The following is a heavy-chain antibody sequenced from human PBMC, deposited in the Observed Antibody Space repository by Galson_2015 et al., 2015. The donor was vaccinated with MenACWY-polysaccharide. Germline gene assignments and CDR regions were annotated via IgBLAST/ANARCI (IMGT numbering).Heavy chain of an antibody. D-gene: IGHD7-27*01. CDR3: ASELGPPGPWHFDI. V-gene: IGHV3-30-3*01. Sequence: SLRLSCAASGFSFSSYSMHWVRQAPGKGPEWVAVTSSHGGIKYYADSVNGRFTISRDNSKNTLFLQMNSLRAEDTAMYYCASELGPPGPWHFDIWGRGTLVTVSS. CDR1: GFSFSSYS. J-gene: IGHJ2*01. CDR2: TSSHGGIK.